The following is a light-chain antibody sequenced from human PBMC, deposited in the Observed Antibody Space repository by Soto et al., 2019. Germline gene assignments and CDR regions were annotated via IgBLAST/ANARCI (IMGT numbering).Light chain of an antibody. V-gene: IGKV3-15*01. CDR3: QQYKNGWT. Sequence: EIVLTQSPGTLSLSPGERATLSCRASQSVTSNYLAWYQQKPGQAPRLLIFGASTRATGIPAKFSGGGSGTEFTLTISSLQSEDFAIYYWQQYKNGWTFGQGTKVDIK. CDR1: QSVTSN. CDR2: GAS. J-gene: IGKJ1*01.